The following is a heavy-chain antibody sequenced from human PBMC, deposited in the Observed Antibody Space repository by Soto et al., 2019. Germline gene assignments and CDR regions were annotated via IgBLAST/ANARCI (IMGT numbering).Heavy chain of an antibody. CDR1: GFTFSSYG. J-gene: IGHJ4*02. CDR2: ISYDGSNK. D-gene: IGHD3-16*01. CDR3: AKTQGGFDY. Sequence: VGSLRLSCAASGFTFSSYGMHWVRQAPGKGLEWVAVISYDGSNKYYADSVKGRFTISRDNSKNTLYLQMNSLRAEDTAVYYCAKTQGGFDYWGQGTLVTVSS. V-gene: IGHV3-30*18.